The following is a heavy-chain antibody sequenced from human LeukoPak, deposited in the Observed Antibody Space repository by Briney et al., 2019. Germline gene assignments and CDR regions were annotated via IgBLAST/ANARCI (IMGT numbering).Heavy chain of an antibody. D-gene: IGHD1-26*01. CDR3: ARDRDGGSYFDAFDI. V-gene: IGHV1-46*01. CDR1: GYTFTNYY. Sequence: GASVKASCKASGYTFTNYYMHWVRQAPGQGLEWMGIINPSGGSTSYAQKFQGRVTMTRDTSTSTVYMELSSLRSEDTAVYYCARDRDGGSYFDAFDIWGQGSMVSVSS. J-gene: IGHJ3*02. CDR2: INPSGGST.